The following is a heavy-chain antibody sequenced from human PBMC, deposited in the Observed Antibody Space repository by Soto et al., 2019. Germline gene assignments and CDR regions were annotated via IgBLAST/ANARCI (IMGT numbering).Heavy chain of an antibody. CDR3: AKDRLYYDSSGHSWGVDWFDP. D-gene: IGHD3-22*01. V-gene: IGHV3-23*01. Sequence: GGSLRLSCAASGFTFSSYAMSWVRQAPGKGLEWVSAISGSGGSTYYADSVKGRFTISRDNSKNTLYLQMNSLRAEDTAVYYCAKDRLYYDSSGHSWGVDWFDPWGQGTLVTVSS. CDR2: ISGSGGST. CDR1: GFTFSSYA. J-gene: IGHJ5*02.